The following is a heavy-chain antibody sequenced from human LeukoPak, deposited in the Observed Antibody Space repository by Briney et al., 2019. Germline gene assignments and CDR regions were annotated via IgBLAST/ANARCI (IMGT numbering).Heavy chain of an antibody. CDR2: IIPILGIA. CDR1: EGTCTSYA. D-gene: IGHD3-10*01. CDR3: ARSRAGGGSYFSFWFDP. V-gene: IGHV1-69*04. Sequence: SVKLSFNASEGTCTSYAISWVRQAPGQGLEWMGRIIPILGIANYARKFQGRVTIAADKSTSTAYMELSSLRSEDTCVYYCARSRAGGGSYFSFWFDPWGQGTLVTVSS. J-gene: IGHJ5*02.